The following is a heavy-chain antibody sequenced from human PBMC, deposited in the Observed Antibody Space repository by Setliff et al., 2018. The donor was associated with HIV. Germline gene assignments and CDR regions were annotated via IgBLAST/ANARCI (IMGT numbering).Heavy chain of an antibody. CDR2: IDSSGTT. CDR1: GGSFGVYR. D-gene: IGHD3-10*01. J-gene: IGHJ5*02. Sequence: PSETLSLTCTISGGSFGVYRWSWIRQSAGRGLEWIGRIDSSGTTDYKPSLKGRVAISVDTSRNQFSLGVTSVTAADTAVYFCARDRHSSGLGSYGPWGPGSLVTVSS. V-gene: IGHV4-4*07. CDR3: ARDRHSSGLGSYGP.